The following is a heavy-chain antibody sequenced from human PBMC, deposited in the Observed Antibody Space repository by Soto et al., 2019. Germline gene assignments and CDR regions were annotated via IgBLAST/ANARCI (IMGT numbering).Heavy chain of an antibody. CDR2: ISAYNGNT. J-gene: IGHJ4*02. Sequence: ASVKVSCKASGYTFTSHGISWVRQAPGQGLEWMGWISAYNGNTNYAQKLQGRVTMTTDTSTSTAYMELRSLRSDDTAVYYCARDSGRGSGSLSSYWGQGSLVTVSS. CDR3: ARDSGRGSGSLSSY. V-gene: IGHV1-18*01. D-gene: IGHD3-10*01. CDR1: GYTFTSHG.